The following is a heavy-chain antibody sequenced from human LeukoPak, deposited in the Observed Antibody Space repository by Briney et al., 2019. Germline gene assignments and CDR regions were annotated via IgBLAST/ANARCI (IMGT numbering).Heavy chain of an antibody. V-gene: IGHV4-59*01. D-gene: IGHD4-11*01. CDR3: ARGPSKRYFDL. CDR1: GGSISTYY. CDR2: IYYSGST. Sequence: SETLSLTCTVSGGSISTYYWSWFRQPPGKGLEWIGYIYYSGSTNYNPSLNIRVSMSVDTSKNQFSLKLNSVTAADTAVYYCARGPSKRYFDLWGRGTLVTVSS. J-gene: IGHJ2*01.